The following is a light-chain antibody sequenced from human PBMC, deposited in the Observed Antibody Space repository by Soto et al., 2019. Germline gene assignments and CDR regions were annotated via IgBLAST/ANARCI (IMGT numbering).Light chain of an antibody. CDR3: QVWDSSSDQTV. J-gene: IGLJ7*01. Sequence: SYELTQPPSVSVAPGKTARITCGGKNIGSKSVHWYQQKPGQAPVLVIYYDSDRPSGIPERFSGSNSGNTATLTISWVEAGDEADYYCQVWDSSSDQTVFGGGTKLTVL. CDR1: NIGSKS. CDR2: YDS. V-gene: IGLV3-21*04.